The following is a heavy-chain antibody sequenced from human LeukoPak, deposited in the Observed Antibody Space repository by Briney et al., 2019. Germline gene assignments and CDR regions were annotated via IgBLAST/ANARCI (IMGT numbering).Heavy chain of an antibody. CDR3: ARDGDTSGLAGDLYFDS. V-gene: IGHV4-39*07. CDR2: LSSSGST. Sequence: SETLSLTCTVSGGSISVSDYYWGWIRQPPGKGLEWIGSLSSSGSTFYNPSLRSRATLSLDTSKNEFSLILSFVTAADTAVYYCARDGDTSGLAGDLYFDSWGQGALVTVSS. CDR1: GGSISVSDYY. J-gene: IGHJ4*02. D-gene: IGHD3-22*01.